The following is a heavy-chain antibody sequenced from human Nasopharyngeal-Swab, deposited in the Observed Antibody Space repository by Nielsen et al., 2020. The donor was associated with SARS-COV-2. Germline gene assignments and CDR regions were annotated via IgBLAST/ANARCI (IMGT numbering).Heavy chain of an antibody. CDR1: GFTFGTYW. CDR2: IKQDGSEK. CDR3: AKDDTGDYGSDY. J-gene: IGHJ4*02. V-gene: IGHV3-7*03. Sequence: GESLKISCAASGFTFGTYWMTWVRQAPGKGLEWVANIKQDGSEKYYVDSVKGRFIISRDSSKNTLYLQMNSLRAEDTAVYYCAKDDTGDYGSDYWGQGTLVTVSS. D-gene: IGHD4-17*01.